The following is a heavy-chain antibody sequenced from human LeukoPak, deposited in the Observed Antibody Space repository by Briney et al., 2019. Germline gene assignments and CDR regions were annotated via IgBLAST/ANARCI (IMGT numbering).Heavy chain of an antibody. CDR3: ARDSLGEYFDY. V-gene: IGHV3-66*02. D-gene: IGHD3-16*01. J-gene: IGHJ4*01. CDR2: IYSGGST. CDR1: GFTVTSNY. Sequence: GGSLRLSCAASGFTVTSNYMSWVRQAPGKGLEWVSVIYSGGSTYYADSVKGRFTISRDNSKNTLYLQMNSLRAEDTAVYYCARDSLGEYFDYWGHGTLVTVSS.